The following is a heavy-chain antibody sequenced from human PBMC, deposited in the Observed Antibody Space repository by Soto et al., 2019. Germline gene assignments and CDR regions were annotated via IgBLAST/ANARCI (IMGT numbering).Heavy chain of an antibody. J-gene: IGHJ5*02. CDR3: ARHPTYYDILTGYYKENWFDP. Sequence: SETLSLTCSVSGASISSGTFFWGWFRQPPGKGPEWIASISYSGSTYYNPSVKSRLTISADTSKNQFSLTLTSVTASDSAVYYCARHPTYYDILTGYYKENWFDPWGQGTLVTVSS. D-gene: IGHD3-9*01. V-gene: IGHV4-39*01. CDR2: ISYSGST. CDR1: GASISSGTFF.